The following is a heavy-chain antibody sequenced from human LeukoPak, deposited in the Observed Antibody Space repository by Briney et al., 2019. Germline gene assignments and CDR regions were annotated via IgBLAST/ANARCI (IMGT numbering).Heavy chain of an antibody. CDR2: IYYSGST. CDR3: ARSNCTNGVCYTRPAYYYYYYMDV. V-gene: IGHV4-39*07. D-gene: IGHD2-8*01. CDR1: GGSISSYY. Sequence: PSETLSLTCTVSGGSISSYYWSWIRQPPGKGLEWIGSIYYSGSTYYNPSLKSRVTISVDTSKNQFSLKLSSVTAADTAVYYCARSNCTNGVCYTRPAYYYYYYMDVWGKGTTVTVSS. J-gene: IGHJ6*03.